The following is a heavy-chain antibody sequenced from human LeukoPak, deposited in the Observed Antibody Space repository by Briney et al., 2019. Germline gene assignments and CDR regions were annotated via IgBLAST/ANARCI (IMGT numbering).Heavy chain of an antibody. J-gene: IGHJ4*02. V-gene: IGHV1-8*02. D-gene: IGHD5-24*01. CDR3: ARATPGGLHGYSFDY. CDR1: GYTFKNYD. Sequence: GASVKVSCKASGYTFKNYDINWVRQATGEGLEWMGCMHPNSGNTGCAQKFQDRVSMTRDTSINTASMELTSLKSGDTAVYYCARATPGGLHGYSFDYWGQGTVVTVYS. CDR2: MHPNSGNT.